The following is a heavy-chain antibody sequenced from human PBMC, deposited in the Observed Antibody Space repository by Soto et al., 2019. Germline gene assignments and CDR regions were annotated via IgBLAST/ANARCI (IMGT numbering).Heavy chain of an antibody. D-gene: IGHD3-10*01. CDR2: IIPIFGTA. V-gene: IGHV1-69*13. CDR3: ARVVYGSGSYYNDGRDNWFDP. J-gene: IGHJ5*02. CDR1: GGTFSSYA. Sequence: GASVKVSCKASGGTFSSYAISWVRQAPGQGLEWMGGIIPIFGTANYAQKFQGRVTITADGSTSTAYMELSSLRSEDTAVYYCARVVYGSGSYYNDGRDNWFDPWGQGTLVTVSS.